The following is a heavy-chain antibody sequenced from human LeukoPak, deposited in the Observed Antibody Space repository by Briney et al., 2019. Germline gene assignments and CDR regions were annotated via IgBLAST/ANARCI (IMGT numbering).Heavy chain of an antibody. V-gene: IGHV3-7*01. CDR2: IKQDGSEK. CDR3: ARDRRGSGWFQAPYYYYYGMDV. D-gene: IGHD6-19*01. J-gene: IGHJ6*02. Sequence: GGSLRLSCVASGFTFSSYWMSWVRQAPGKGLEWVANIKQDGSEKYYVDSVKGRFTISRDNAKNSLYLQMNSLRAEDTAVYYCARDRRGSGWFQAPYYYYYGMDVWGQGTTVTVSS. CDR1: GFTFSSYW.